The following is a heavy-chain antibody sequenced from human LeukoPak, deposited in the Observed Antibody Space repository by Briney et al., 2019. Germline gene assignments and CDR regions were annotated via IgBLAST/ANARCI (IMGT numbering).Heavy chain of an antibody. D-gene: IGHD4-17*01. J-gene: IGHJ6*03. CDR3: ARVLRKGPYGDGGYFYFFMDV. CDR1: GGSISSDY. V-gene: IGHV4-4*07. Sequence: PSETLSLTCTVSGGSISSDYWSWIRQPPRTGLERIGLIYTSSSTNYNHSLKSRVTMSVDTSKNQFSLKLSSVTAADTPVYYCARVLRKGPYGDGGYFYFFMDVWGKGTTVTVPS. CDR2: IYTSSST.